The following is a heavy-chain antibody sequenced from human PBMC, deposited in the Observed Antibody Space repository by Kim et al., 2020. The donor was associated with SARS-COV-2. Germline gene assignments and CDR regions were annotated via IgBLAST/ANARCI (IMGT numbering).Heavy chain of an antibody. CDR2: IKQDGSEK. Sequence: GGSLRLSCAASGFTFSSYWMSWVRQAPGKGLEWVANIKQDGSEKYYVDSVKGRFTISRDNAKNSLYLQMNSLRAEDTAVYYCARWYYYGSGSLPFDYWGQGTLVTVSS. D-gene: IGHD3-10*01. CDR1: GFTFSSYW. CDR3: ARWYYYGSGSLPFDY. V-gene: IGHV3-7*01. J-gene: IGHJ4*02.